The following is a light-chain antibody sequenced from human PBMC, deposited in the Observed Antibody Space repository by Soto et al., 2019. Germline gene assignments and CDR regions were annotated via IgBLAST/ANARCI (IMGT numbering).Light chain of an antibody. Sequence: EIVMTQAQSSLSVSPVEIATLSCRTSQSVSSSLAWYQQKPGQAPSLLIYGASTRATGIPARFSGSGSGTEFTLTISSLQSEDCAVYYCQQYKNWPWTFGQGTKVDI. CDR3: QQYKNWPWT. V-gene: IGKV3-15*01. J-gene: IGKJ1*01. CDR2: GAS. CDR1: QSVSSS.